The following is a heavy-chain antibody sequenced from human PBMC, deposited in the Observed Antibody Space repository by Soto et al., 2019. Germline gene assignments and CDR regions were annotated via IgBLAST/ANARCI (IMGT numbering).Heavy chain of an antibody. V-gene: IGHV1-2*06. Sequence: AASVKVSCNASGYIFTDYYMHWVRPAPGQELGWMGRINPNSGASKDAQKFQGRISMTRDTSISTAYMELSSLRSDDTAVYYCARVMTTVTTGELDAWGQGTLVTVSS. D-gene: IGHD4-17*01. CDR3: ARVMTTVTTGELDA. J-gene: IGHJ5*02. CDR1: GYIFTDYY. CDR2: INPNSGAS.